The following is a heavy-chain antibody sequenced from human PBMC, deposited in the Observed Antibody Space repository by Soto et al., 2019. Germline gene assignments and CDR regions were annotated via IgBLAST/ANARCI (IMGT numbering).Heavy chain of an antibody. J-gene: IGHJ3*02. CDR1: GFTFSSYG. V-gene: IGHV3-30*18. D-gene: IGHD2-15*01. Sequence: QVQLVESGGGVVQPGRSLRLSCAASGFTFSSYGMHWVRQAPGKGLEWVAVISYDGSNKYYADSVKGRFTISRDNSKNTLYLQMNSPRAEDTAVYYCGKATSAGGKSAFDIWGQGTMVTVSS. CDR2: ISYDGSNK. CDR3: GKATSAGGKSAFDI.